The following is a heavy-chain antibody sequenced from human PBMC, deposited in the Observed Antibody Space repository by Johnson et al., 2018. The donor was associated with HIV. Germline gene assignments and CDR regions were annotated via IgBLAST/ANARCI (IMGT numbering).Heavy chain of an antibody. CDR2: ISGSGAST. V-gene: IGHV3-23*04. CDR1: GFSFSSYA. J-gene: IGHJ3*01. CDR3: TRVSLPPSYAFDF. Sequence: VQLVESGGGLVQPGGSLRLSCAASGFSFSSYAMSWVRQAPGKGLEWVSAISGSGASTYYADSVKGRFTISRDNSKNTLYLQMNSLRAEDTAVYYCTRVSLPPSYAFDFWGQGTMVTVSS.